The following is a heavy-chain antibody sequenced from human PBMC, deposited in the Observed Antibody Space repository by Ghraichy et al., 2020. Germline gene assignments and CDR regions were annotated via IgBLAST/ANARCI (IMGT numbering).Heavy chain of an antibody. CDR1: GFTFSSYA. D-gene: IGHD5-18*01. CDR3: AKDGSVGYSYGFLVY. V-gene: IGHV3-23*01. Sequence: GGSLRLSCAASGFTFSSYAMSWVRQAPGKGLEWVSAISNSGDRTFYADSVKGRFTISRDNSKSTLYLQMNSLRAEDTAVYYCAKDGSVGYSYGFLVYWGQGTLVTVSS. J-gene: IGHJ4*02. CDR2: ISNSGDRT.